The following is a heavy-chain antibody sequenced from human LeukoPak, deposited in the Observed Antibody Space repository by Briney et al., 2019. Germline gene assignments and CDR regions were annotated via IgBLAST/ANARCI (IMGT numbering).Heavy chain of an antibody. CDR1: GGSISSSSYY. V-gene: IGHV4-39*07. D-gene: IGHD3-3*01. CDR2: IYRSGST. CDR3: ARRYYDFWSGYRGTPLIFDY. J-gene: IGHJ4*02. Sequence: PSETLSLTCTVSGGSISSSSYYWGWIRQPPGKGLEWIGSIYRSGSTYYNPSLKSRVTISVDTSKNQFSLKLSSVTAADTAVYYCARRYYDFWSGYRGTPLIFDYWGQGTLVTVSS.